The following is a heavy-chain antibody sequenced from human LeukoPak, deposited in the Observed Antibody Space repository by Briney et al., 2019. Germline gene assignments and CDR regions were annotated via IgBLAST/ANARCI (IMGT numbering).Heavy chain of an antibody. J-gene: IGHJ4*02. V-gene: IGHV1-46*01. CDR2: INPSGGST. Sequence: GASVKVSCKASGYTFTSYYKHWVRQAPGQGLEWMGIINPSGGSTSYAQKFQGRVTMTRDTSTSTVYMELSSLRSEDTAVYYCARGILGDYDFWSGYSVFDYWGQGTLVTVSS. CDR1: GYTFTSYY. D-gene: IGHD3-3*01. CDR3: ARGILGDYDFWSGYSVFDY.